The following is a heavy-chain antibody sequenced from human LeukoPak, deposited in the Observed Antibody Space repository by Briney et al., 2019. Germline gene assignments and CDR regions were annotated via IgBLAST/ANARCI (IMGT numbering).Heavy chain of an antibody. CDR3: ARGSSSSWFFNWFDP. CDR1: GFTFSMYW. CDR2: IKQDGSEK. D-gene: IGHD6-13*01. J-gene: IGHJ5*02. V-gene: IGHV3-7*01. Sequence: GGSLRLSCSPSGFTFSMYWMSWVRQAPGKGLEWVANIKQDGSEKYYVGSVEGRFTISRDNAKNSLYLQMNSLRAEDTAVYFCARGSSSSWFFNWFDPWGQGTLVTVSS.